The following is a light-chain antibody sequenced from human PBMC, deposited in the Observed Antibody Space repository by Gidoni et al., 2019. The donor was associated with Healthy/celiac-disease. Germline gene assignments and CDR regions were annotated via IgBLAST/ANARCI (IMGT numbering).Light chain of an antibody. J-gene: IGKJ2*01. V-gene: IGKV3-11*01. Sequence: ELVLTQSPATLSLSPGERATLSCRAGQSVSSYLAWYQQKPGQAPRLPLYDAPNRSTGIPARFSSSGSGTNFTLTISSLEPEDFAVYYCQQRSNWPPYTFGQGTKLEIK. CDR3: QQRSNWPPYT. CDR2: DAP. CDR1: QSVSSY.